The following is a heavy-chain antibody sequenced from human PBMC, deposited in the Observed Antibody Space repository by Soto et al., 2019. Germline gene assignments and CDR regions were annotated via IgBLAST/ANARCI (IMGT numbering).Heavy chain of an antibody. Sequence: PSETLSLTCAVSGGTVASSHWWSWVRQSPGRGLEWIGNVYHTGDTNFNPSLQSRVTFSVDNSNDQFSLRLTSVTAADTAVYFCAREIVTAGGNNYFDPWGPGTLVTV. D-gene: IGHD2-21*02. CDR1: GGTVASSHW. CDR2: VYHTGDT. J-gene: IGHJ5*02. V-gene: IGHV4-4*02. CDR3: AREIVTAGGNNYFDP.